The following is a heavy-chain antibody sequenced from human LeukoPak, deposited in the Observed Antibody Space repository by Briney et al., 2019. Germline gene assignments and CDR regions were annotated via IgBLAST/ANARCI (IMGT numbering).Heavy chain of an antibody. Sequence: SETLSLTCTVSGGSVSSGTYYWSWIRRPPGKGLERIGYIYYSGSTNYNPSLKSRVTISVDTSKNQFSLKLSSVTAADTAVYYCARDYCSSTSCNTFDIWGQGAMVTVSS. CDR1: GGSVSSGTYY. J-gene: IGHJ3*02. CDR2: IYYSGST. D-gene: IGHD2-2*01. V-gene: IGHV4-61*01. CDR3: ARDYCSSTSCNTFDI.